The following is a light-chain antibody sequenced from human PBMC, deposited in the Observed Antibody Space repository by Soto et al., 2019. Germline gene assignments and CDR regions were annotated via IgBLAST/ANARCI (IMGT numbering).Light chain of an antibody. CDR3: QQRKT. Sequence: EIVLTQSPATLSLSPGERATLSCRASQSVSSYLAWYQQKPGQAPRLLIYDASNRATGIPARFSGSGSGTDFTLTISSLEAEDFAVYCCQQRKTFGQGTKVEIK. CDR2: DAS. J-gene: IGKJ1*01. CDR1: QSVSSY. V-gene: IGKV3-11*01.